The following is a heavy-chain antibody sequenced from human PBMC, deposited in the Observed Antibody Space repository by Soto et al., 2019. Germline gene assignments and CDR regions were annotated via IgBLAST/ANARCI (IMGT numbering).Heavy chain of an antibody. D-gene: IGHD3-9*01. CDR3: ARQHRDILTGLRWNGMDV. CDR2: IWFDGSNK. Sequence: QVQLVESGGGVVQPGRSLRLSCAASGFTFSSYGMHWVRQAPGKGLEWVAVIWFDGSNKYYADSVKGRFTISRDNSNNTLHLQMNSLRAGDTAVYYCARQHRDILTGLRWNGMDVWGQGTTVTVCS. V-gene: IGHV3-33*01. J-gene: IGHJ6*02. CDR1: GFTFSSYG.